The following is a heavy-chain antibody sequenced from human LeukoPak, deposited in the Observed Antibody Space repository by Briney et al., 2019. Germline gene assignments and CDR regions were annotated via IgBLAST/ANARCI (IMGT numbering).Heavy chain of an antibody. CDR2: IKSKTDGGTT. CDR3: TTYITMVRGVIMVADY. J-gene: IGHJ4*02. Sequence: PGGSLRLSCAASGFTFSNAWMSWVRQPPGKGMKWVGRIKSKTDGGTTDYAAPVKGRFTISRDDSKNTLYLQMNSLKTEDTAVYYCTTYITMVRGVIMVADYWGQGTLVTVSS. CDR1: GFTFSNAW. V-gene: IGHV3-15*01. D-gene: IGHD3-10*01.